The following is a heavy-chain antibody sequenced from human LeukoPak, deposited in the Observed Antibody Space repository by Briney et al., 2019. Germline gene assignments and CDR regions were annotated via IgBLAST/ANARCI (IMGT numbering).Heavy chain of an antibody. D-gene: IGHD6-13*01. CDR2: ISYDGSNK. CDR1: GFTFSSYA. V-gene: IGHV3-30-3*01. CDR3: ARGGQPLVPNGLKSPHFDY. Sequence: EGSLRLSCAASGFTFSSYAMHWVRQAPGKGLEWVAVISYDGSNKYYADSVKGRFTISRDNSKNTLYLQMNSLRAEDTAVYYCARGGQPLVPNGLKSPHFDYWGQGTLVTVSS. J-gene: IGHJ4*02.